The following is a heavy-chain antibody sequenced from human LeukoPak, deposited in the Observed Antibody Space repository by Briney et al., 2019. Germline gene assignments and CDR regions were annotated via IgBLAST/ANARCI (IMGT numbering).Heavy chain of an antibody. Sequence: GASVKVSCKASGYTFTSYYMHWVRQAPGQGLEWMGIINPSGGSTSYAQKFQGRVTMTTDTSTSTAYMELRSLRSDDTAVYYCARSPLESEGYWGQGTLVTVSS. J-gene: IGHJ4*02. V-gene: IGHV1-46*01. CDR1: GYTFTSYY. CDR3: ARSPLESEGY. CDR2: INPSGGST.